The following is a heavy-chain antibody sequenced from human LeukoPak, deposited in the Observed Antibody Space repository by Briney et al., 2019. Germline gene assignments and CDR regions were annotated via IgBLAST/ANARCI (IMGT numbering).Heavy chain of an antibody. CDR3: ARLLGGCSSTSCYVDY. J-gene: IGHJ4*02. Sequence: ASVKVSCKASGYTFTGYYMHWVRQAPGQGLEWMGWINPNSGGTNYAQKFQGRVTMARDTSISTAYMGLSRLRSDDTAVYYCARLLGGCSSTSCYVDYWGQGTWSPSPQ. CDR2: INPNSGGT. D-gene: IGHD2-2*01. V-gene: IGHV1-2*02. CDR1: GYTFTGYY.